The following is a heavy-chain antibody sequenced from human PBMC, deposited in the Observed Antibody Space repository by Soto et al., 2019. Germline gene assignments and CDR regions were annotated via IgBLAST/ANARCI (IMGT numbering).Heavy chain of an antibody. V-gene: IGHV3-21*01. J-gene: IGHJ4*02. D-gene: IGHD3-16*01. CDR1: GFTFSSYS. CDR3: ARDRGMGGGPLVY. CDR2: IISSSSDI. Sequence: EVQLVESGGGLVKPGGSLRLSCAASGFTFSSYSMNWVRQAPGKGLEWVASIISSSSDIYYAYSVKGRVTITIDKAKDSRKLQLNSMSAVDTARDYCARDRGMGGGPLVYWGQGTLVTVSS.